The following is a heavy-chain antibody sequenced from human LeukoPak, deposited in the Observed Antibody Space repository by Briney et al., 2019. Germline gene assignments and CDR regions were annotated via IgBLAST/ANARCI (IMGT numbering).Heavy chain of an antibody. J-gene: IGHJ5*02. CDR2: LYDSGST. V-gene: IGHV4-39*01. D-gene: IGHD2-2*02. CDR3: ARARRCSTNSCYTYFDP. CDR1: GGSTGSSSFY. Sequence: PSETLTLTCTVSGGSTGSSSFYWAWLRQPPGKGLEWIGSLYDSGSTFYNPSLKSRVTISVDTSNNQSSLKVNSVTAADTAVYYCARARRCSTNSCYTYFDPRGQGTLVTVSS.